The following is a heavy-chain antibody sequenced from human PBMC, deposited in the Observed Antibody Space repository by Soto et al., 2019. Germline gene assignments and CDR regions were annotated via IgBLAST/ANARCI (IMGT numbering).Heavy chain of an antibody. CDR3: ATMNGYFEY. D-gene: IGHD3-22*01. Sequence: HPGGSLRVSCAVSGFSFSSYIMSWVRQTPGKGLEWVAAITATGDRTYYADSVTGRFTISSDNSKKTHYLQMTSMRAEDTAMYYCATMNGYFEYWGQGTPGTVSS. CDR2: ITATGDRT. CDR1: GFSFSSYI. J-gene: IGHJ4*02. V-gene: IGHV3-23*01.